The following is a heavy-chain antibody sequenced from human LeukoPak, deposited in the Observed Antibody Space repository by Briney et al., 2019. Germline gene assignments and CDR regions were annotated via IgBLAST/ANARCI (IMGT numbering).Heavy chain of an antibody. CDR1: GFTFSSYG. V-gene: IGHV3-33*01. CDR3: ARDRIAVAALDY. D-gene: IGHD6-19*01. J-gene: IGHJ4*02. Sequence: GRSLRLSCAASGFTFSSYGMHWVRQAPGKGLEWMAVIWYDGSNKYYADSVKGRFTISRDNSKNTLYLQMNSLRAEDTAVYYCARDRIAVAALDYWGQGTLVTVSS. CDR2: IWYDGSNK.